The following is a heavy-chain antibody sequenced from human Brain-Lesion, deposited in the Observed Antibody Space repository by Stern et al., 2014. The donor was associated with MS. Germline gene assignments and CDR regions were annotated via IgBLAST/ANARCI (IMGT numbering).Heavy chain of an antibody. V-gene: IGHV1-8*01. D-gene: IGHD2-2*01. J-gene: IGHJ4*02. CDR2: LNPYSGNT. CDR3: ARAVRNQLLSEY. CDR1: GNTCSRYD. Sequence: VQLVESGAEVKKPGASVKVSCKASGNTCSRYDITWGRQASGHGLEWMAWLNPYSGNTGYAQKFKGSDAMTSEPSISTGYVELTRLTSDDTAVYFCARAVRNQLLSEYWGQGTLVTFSS.